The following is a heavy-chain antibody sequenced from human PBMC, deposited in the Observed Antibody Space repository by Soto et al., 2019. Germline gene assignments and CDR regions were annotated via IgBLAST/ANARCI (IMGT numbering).Heavy chain of an antibody. D-gene: IGHD1-1*01. Sequence: QVQLAQSGAEVKKPGASVTVSCKASGYTFSSYGISWVRQAPGQGLEWVGWISVHNGYTKYATELQGRVTMTTDTSTSTAYMELRSLRSDDSAVYFFARLEHNFGPHDYWGQGTRVTVTS. V-gene: IGHV1-18*01. J-gene: IGHJ4*02. CDR1: GYTFSSYG. CDR2: ISVHNGYT. CDR3: ARLEHNFGPHDY.